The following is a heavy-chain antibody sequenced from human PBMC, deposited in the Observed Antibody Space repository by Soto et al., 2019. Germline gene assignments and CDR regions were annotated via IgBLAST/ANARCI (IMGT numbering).Heavy chain of an antibody. Sequence: EVQLLESGGCLVQPGGSLRLSCAASGFTFSSYGMSWVRQAPGKGLEWVSVISGSGGSSYYADSVRGRFTLSRDNSKNTVYLQMNSLRAEDTAVYYCAKDSPVGVPLMRDLHDWGQGTLVTVSS. CDR1: GFTFSSYG. CDR2: ISGSGGSS. J-gene: IGHJ1*01. D-gene: IGHD2-8*01. V-gene: IGHV3-23*01. CDR3: AKDSPVGVPLMRDLHD.